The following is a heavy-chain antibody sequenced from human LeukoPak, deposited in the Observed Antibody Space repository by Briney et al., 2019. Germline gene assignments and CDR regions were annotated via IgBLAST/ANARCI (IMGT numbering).Heavy chain of an antibody. J-gene: IGHJ6*02. Sequence: ASVTVSCKASGYTFTGYYMHWVRQAPGQGLEWMGWINPNSGGTNYAQKFQGWVTMTRDTSISTAYMELSRLRSDDTAVYYCARDLNGSGSYLRGDYYYGMDVWGQGTTVTVSS. CDR2: INPNSGGT. CDR1: GYTFTGYY. V-gene: IGHV1-2*04. CDR3: ARDLNGSGSYLRGDYYYGMDV. D-gene: IGHD3-10*01.